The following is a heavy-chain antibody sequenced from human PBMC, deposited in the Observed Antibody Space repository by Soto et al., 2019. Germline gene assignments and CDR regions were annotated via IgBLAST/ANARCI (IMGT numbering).Heavy chain of an antibody. CDR1: GFTFSSYS. V-gene: IGHV3-48*01. CDR3: ASKLRTAGVPAAMNWFDP. J-gene: IGHJ5*02. Sequence: GGSLRLSCAASGFTFSSYSMNWVRQAPGKGLEWVSYISSSSSTIYYADSVKGRFTISRDNAKNSLYLQMNSLRAEDTAVYYCASKLRTAGVPAAMNWFDPWGQGTLVTVSS. CDR2: ISSSSSTI. D-gene: IGHD2-2*01.